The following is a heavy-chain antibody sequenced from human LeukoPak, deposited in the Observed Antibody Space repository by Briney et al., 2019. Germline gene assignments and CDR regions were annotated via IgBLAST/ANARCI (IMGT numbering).Heavy chain of an antibody. D-gene: IGHD2-2*01. CDR3: ARARYQLLSVWFDP. V-gene: IGHV4-61*02. CDR2: IYTSGST. CDR1: GGSISSGSYY. J-gene: IGHJ5*02. Sequence: SETLSLTCTDSGGSISSGSYYWSWIRQPAGKGLEWIGRIYTSGSTNYNPSLKSRVTISVDTSKNQFSLKLSSVTAADTAVYYCARARYQLLSVWFDPWGQGTLVTVSS.